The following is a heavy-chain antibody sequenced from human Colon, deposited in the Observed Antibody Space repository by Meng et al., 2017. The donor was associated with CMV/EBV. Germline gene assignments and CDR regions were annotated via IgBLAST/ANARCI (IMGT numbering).Heavy chain of an antibody. CDR1: GFTFSTYW. Sequence: GQLVGAGGGLVQPGGSLGLSCAAYGFTFSTYWMHWVRQGPGKGPVWLSRISGDGGMTSYADSVKGRFTISRDNAKNTLYLQMNSLRVEDTAVYYCARGVGESLGWEMGYWGQGTLVTVSS. J-gene: IGHJ4*02. CDR2: ISGDGGMT. V-gene: IGHV3-74*01. CDR3: ARGVGESLGWEMGY. D-gene: IGHD1-26*01.